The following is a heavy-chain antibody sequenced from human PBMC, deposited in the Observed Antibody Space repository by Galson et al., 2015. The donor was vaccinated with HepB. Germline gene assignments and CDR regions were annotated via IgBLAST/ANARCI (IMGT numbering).Heavy chain of an antibody. CDR3: AREGRYYDSSGRRAFDI. D-gene: IGHD3-22*01. J-gene: IGHJ3*02. CDR1: GFTFSSYS. CDR2: ISSSSSTM. V-gene: IGHV3-48*02. Sequence: SLRLSCAASGFTFSSYSMNWVRQAPGKGLEWVSYISSSSSTMYYADSVKGRFTISRDNAKNSLYLQMNSLRDEDTAVYYCAREGRYYDSSGRRAFDIWGQGTMVTVSS.